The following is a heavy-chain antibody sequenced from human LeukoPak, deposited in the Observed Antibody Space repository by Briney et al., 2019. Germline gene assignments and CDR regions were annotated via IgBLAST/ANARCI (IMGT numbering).Heavy chain of an antibody. CDR1: GGSIHTYN. Sequence: SETLSLTCTVSGGSIHTYNWMWIRQPAGKGLEFIGRNNFAGRGYYNPSLKSRVTISVDSPSNQFSLELTSVIAADTAVYYCARDRQHSYGSDLDHWGQGILVTVSS. J-gene: IGHJ4*02. CDR3: ARDRQHSYGSDLDH. CDR2: NNFAGRG. D-gene: IGHD5-18*01. V-gene: IGHV4-4*07.